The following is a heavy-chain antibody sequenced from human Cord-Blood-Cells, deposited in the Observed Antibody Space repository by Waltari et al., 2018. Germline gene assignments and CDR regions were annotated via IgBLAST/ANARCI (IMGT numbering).Heavy chain of an antibody. CDR3: AKVPEYSSSSYPFDY. Sequence: EVQLVEYGGGLVQPGRSLRLSCAASGFTFEDSAMLWVRPASGKGLEWVSGISWNSGSIGYADSVKGRFTISRDNAKNSLYLQMNSLRAEDTALYYCAKVPEYSSSSYPFDYWGQGTLVTVSS. D-gene: IGHD6-6*01. CDR1: GFTFEDSA. CDR2: ISWNSGSI. V-gene: IGHV3-9*01. J-gene: IGHJ4*02.